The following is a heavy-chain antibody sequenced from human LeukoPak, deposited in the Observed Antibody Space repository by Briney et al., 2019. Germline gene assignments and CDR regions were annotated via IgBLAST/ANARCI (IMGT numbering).Heavy chain of an antibody. CDR1: GFTFSSYW. D-gene: IGHD3-3*01. J-gene: IGHJ4*02. Sequence: GGSLRLSCAASGFTFSSYWINWVRQAPGKGLEWVTNINQDGSEKYYVDSVKGRFTISRDNAKDSLYLQMNSLRPEDTAVYYCGRDKHHDFWSGRGYYFDYWGQGTLVTVSS. V-gene: IGHV3-7*01. CDR3: GRDKHHDFWSGRGYYFDY. CDR2: INQDGSEK.